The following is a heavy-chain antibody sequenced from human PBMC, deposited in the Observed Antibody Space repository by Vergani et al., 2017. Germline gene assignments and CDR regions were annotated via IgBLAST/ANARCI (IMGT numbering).Heavy chain of an antibody. CDR2: TWYEGNNN. D-gene: IGHD5-24*01. J-gene: IGHJ4*02. Sequence: QVQLVESGGGVVQPGRSLRLSCTPSSFKLGDYGMHWVRQAPGKGLEWVSMTWYEGNNNYYADSVKGRFTISKDISKNTLYLHMNSLRGDDTAVYYCARETRDTPSSLDYWGQGTLVTVSS. CDR1: SFKLGDYG. V-gene: IGHV3-33*01. CDR3: ARETRDTPSSLDY.